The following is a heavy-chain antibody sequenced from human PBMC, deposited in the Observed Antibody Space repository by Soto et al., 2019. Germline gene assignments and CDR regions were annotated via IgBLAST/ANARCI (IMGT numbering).Heavy chain of an antibody. J-gene: IGHJ6*02. D-gene: IGHD3-10*01. CDR1: GGSFSGYY. CDR3: ARVTLTMVRGVVTNYYYYGMDV. CDR2: INHSGST. V-gene: IGHV4-34*01. Sequence: PSETLSLTCAVYGGSFSGYYWSWIRQPPGKGLEWIGEINHSGSTNYNPSLKSRVTISVDTSKNQFSLKLSSVTAADTAVYYCARVTLTMVRGVVTNYYYYGMDVWGQGTTVTVSS.